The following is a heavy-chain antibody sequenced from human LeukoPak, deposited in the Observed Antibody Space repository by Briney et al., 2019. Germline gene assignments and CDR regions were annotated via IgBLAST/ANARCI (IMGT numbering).Heavy chain of an antibody. V-gene: IGHV1-2*04. CDR3: ARDPVMTTVTTTYYYGMDV. J-gene: IGHJ6*02. Sequence: ASVTVSCKASGYTFTGYYMHWVRQAPGQGLEWMGWINPNSGGTNYAQKFQGWVTMTRDTSISTAYMELSRLRSDDTAVYYCARDPVMTTVTTTYYYGMDVWGQGTTVTVSS. CDR2: INPNSGGT. D-gene: IGHD4-17*01. CDR1: GYTFTGYY.